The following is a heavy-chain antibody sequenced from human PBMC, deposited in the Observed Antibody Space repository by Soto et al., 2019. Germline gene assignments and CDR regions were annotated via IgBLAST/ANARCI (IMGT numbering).Heavy chain of an antibody. CDR1: GGSISSGGYY. CDR2: IYYSGST. V-gene: IGHV4-31*03. Sequence: SETLSLTCTVSGGSISSGGYYWSWIRQHPGKGLEWIGYIYYSGSTYYNPSLKSRVTISVDTSKNQFSLKLSSVTAADTAVYYCARGNYYDSSGYYPVFDYWGQGTLVTVSS. CDR3: ARGNYYDSSGYYPVFDY. J-gene: IGHJ4*02. D-gene: IGHD3-22*01.